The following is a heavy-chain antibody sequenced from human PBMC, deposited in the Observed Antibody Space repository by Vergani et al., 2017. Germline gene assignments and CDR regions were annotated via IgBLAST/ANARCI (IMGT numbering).Heavy chain of an antibody. CDR2: VSGSSATP. CDR3: ARSPITYYYGSGSYHLDY. CDR1: GFSFPGYA. V-gene: IGHV3-23*01. Sequence: EVQLLESGGGLVQPGGSLRLSCEASGFSFPGYAMSWVRQAPGKGLEWVSSVSGSSATPYYADSVKGRFIISRDNAKNSLYLQMNSLRAEDTAVYYCARSPITYYYGSGSYHLDYWGQGTLVTVSS. J-gene: IGHJ4*02. D-gene: IGHD3-10*01.